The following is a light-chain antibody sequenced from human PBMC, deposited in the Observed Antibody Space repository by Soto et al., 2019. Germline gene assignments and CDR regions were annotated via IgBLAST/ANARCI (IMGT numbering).Light chain of an antibody. J-gene: IGKJ1*01. CDR2: AAS. V-gene: IGKV1-39*01. CDR1: QSISSY. CDR3: QQSYSTSWT. Sequence: DMQMTQSPSSLSASLGDRVTITFRASQSISSYLNWYQQKPGKAPKLLIYAASSLQSGVPSRFSGSGSGTDFTLTISSLQPEDFATYYCQQSYSTSWTFGQGTKV.